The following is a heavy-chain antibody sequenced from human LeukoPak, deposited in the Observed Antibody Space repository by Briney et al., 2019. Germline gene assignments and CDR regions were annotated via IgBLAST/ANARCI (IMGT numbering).Heavy chain of an antibody. CDR2: ISGSGGST. Sequence: GRSLRLSCAASGFTFSSYGMHWVRQAPGKGLEWVSAISGSGGSTYYADSVKGRFTISRDNSKNTLYLQMNSLRAEDTAVYYCAKDVKGVAGSGYWGQGTLVTVSS. CDR3: AKDVKGVAGSGY. J-gene: IGHJ4*02. CDR1: GFTFSSYG. V-gene: IGHV3-23*01. D-gene: IGHD6-19*01.